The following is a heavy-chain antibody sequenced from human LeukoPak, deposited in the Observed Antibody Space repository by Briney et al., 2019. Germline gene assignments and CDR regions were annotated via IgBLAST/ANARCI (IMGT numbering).Heavy chain of an antibody. CDR3: ARETIQLGYYFDY. V-gene: IGHV3-66*01. Sequence: QAGGSLRLSCAASGFTVSSNYMSWVRQAPGKGLEWVSVIYSGGSTYYADSVKGRFAISRDNSKNTLYLQMNSLRAEDTAVYYCARETIQLGYYFDYWGQGTLVTVSS. J-gene: IGHJ4*02. D-gene: IGHD1-1*01. CDR2: IYSGGST. CDR1: GFTVSSNY.